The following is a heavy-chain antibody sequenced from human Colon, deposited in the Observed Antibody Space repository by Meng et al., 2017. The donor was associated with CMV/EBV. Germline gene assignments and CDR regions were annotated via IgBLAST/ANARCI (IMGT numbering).Heavy chain of an antibody. CDR1: GYTFTDYY. CDR3: ARVKCGTTSCSQGLDP. D-gene: IGHD1-7*01. CDR2: INPNGGGT. Sequence: ASVKVSRKASGYTFTDYYLHWVRQAPGQGLEWMGWINPNGGGTDYARTFQGRVAMTRDTSTTTVYLEVNRLTSADTATYYCARVKCGTTSCSQGLDPWGQGTLVTVSS. J-gene: IGHJ5*02. V-gene: IGHV1-2*02.